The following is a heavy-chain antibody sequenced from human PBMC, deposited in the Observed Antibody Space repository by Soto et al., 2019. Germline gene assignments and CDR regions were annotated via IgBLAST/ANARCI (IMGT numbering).Heavy chain of an antibody. CDR2: IFYAGAI. Sequence: PSETLSLTCIVSGGSISRDYWGWIRQPPGKGLEWIGYIFYAGAINYNPSLKSRVTISIDASEKQFSLNLTSVTAADTAFYYCAKYTGYESLFYFDSWGRGLQVTVSS. V-gene: IGHV4-59*01. D-gene: IGHD5-12*01. J-gene: IGHJ4*01. CDR1: GGSISRDY. CDR3: AKYTGYESLFYFDS.